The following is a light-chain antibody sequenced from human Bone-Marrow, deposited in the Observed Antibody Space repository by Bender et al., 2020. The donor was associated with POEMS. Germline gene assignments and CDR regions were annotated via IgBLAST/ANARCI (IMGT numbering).Light chain of an antibody. J-gene: IGLJ1*01. CDR2: DVN. V-gene: IGLV2-14*02. CDR3: SSYTGSATYV. CDR1: SSDVGSSNL. Sequence: QSALTQSASVSGSPGQSITISCTGTSSDVGSSNLVSWYQQHPGKVPKLLIYDVNNRPSGVSSRFSGSKSGNTASLTISGLQADDEADYYCSSYTGSATYVFGTGTRVTAL.